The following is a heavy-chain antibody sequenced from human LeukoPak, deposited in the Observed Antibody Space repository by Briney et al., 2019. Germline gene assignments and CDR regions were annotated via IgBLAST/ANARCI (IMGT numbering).Heavy chain of an antibody. CDR3: ARNQHLLSAFDY. CDR1: GFTFSSYA. CDR2: ISGSGGST. V-gene: IGHV3-23*01. J-gene: IGHJ4*02. Sequence: GGSLRLSCAASGFTFSSYAMSWVRQAPGKGLEWVSAISGSGGSTYYADSVKGRFTISRDNSKNTLYLQMNSLRAEDTAVYYCARNQHLLSAFDYWGQGTLVTVSS. D-gene: IGHD2-15*01.